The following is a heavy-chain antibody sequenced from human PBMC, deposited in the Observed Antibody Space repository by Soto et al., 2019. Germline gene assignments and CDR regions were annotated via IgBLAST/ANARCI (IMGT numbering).Heavy chain of an antibody. CDR3: ASGRLVGALDY. V-gene: IGHV3-74*01. J-gene: IGHJ4*02. D-gene: IGHD1-26*01. Sequence: GGSLRLSCAASGFTFSSYWMHWVRQAPGKGLVWVSRINSDGSNTDYADSVKGRFTISRDNAKNTLYLQMNSLKTEDTAVYYCASGRLVGALDYWGQGTLVPVSS. CDR2: INSDGSNT. CDR1: GFTFSSYW.